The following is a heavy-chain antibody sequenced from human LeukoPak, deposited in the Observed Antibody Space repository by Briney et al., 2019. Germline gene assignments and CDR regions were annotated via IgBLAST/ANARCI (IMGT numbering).Heavy chain of an antibody. CDR3: AKDRFYDILTGYSHFDY. CDR1: GFTFSSYS. J-gene: IGHJ4*02. CDR2: ISGSGGST. Sequence: PAGGSLRLSCAASGFTFSSYSMNWVRQAPGKGLEWVSAISGSGGSTYYADSVKGRFTISRDNSKNTLYLQMNSLRAEDTAVYYCAKDRFYDILTGYSHFDYWGQGTLVTVSS. D-gene: IGHD3-9*01. V-gene: IGHV3-23*01.